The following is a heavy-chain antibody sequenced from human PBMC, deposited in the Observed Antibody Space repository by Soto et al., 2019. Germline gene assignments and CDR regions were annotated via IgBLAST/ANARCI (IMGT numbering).Heavy chain of an antibody. CDR3: ARGFEPMGIVVVPAAMSD. J-gene: IGHJ4*02. CDR2: MNPNSGNT. CDR1: GYTFTSYD. V-gene: IGHV1-8*01. Sequence: GASVKVSCKASGYTFTSYDINWARQATGQGLEWMGWMNPNSGNTGYAQKFQGRVTMTRNTSISTAYMELSSLRSEDTAVYYCARGFEPMGIVVVPAAMSDWGQGTLVTVSS. D-gene: IGHD2-2*01.